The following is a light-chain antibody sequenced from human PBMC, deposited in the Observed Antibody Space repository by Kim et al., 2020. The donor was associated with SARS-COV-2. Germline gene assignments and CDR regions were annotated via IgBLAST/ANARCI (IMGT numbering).Light chain of an antibody. CDR2: EVT. CDR1: NNDVGSYTL. Sequence: GHSITISCTGSNNDVGSYTLVSWYQQYPGKAPKLMIYEVTKRPSGVSNRFSGSKSGNTASLTISGLQAEDEADYYCCSYVGNDIYVYGSGTKVTVL. V-gene: IGLV2-23*02. CDR3: CSYVGNDIYV. J-gene: IGLJ1*01.